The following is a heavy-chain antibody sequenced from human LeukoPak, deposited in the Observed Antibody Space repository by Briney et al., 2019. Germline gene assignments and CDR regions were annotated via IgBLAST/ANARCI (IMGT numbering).Heavy chain of an antibody. D-gene: IGHD3-3*01. CDR1: GGSISTYY. V-gene: IGHV4-59*01. J-gene: IGHJ3*02. Sequence: SETLSLTCTVSGGSISTYYWSCIRQPPGKGLEWIGYVYYSGSTNYNPSLKSRVTISADTSKNQFSLRLSSVTAADTAVYYCARGLNNRKSGRRFDVFEIWGRGTMVTVSS. CDR3: ARGLNNRKSGRRFDVFEI. CDR2: VYYSGST.